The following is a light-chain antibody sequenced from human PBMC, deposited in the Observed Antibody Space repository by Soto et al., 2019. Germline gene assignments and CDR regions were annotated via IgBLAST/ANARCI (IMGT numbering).Light chain of an antibody. V-gene: IGLV2-8*01. J-gene: IGLJ2*01. Sequence: QSALTQPPSASGSLGQSVTISCTGTSSDVGGYNYVSWHQQHPGKAPKLMIYEVTKRPSGVPDRFSGSKSGNTASLTVSGLQAEAEADYYCSSFAGGGNPVLFGGGTQLTVL. CDR1: SSDVGGYNY. CDR2: EVT. CDR3: SSFAGGGNPVL.